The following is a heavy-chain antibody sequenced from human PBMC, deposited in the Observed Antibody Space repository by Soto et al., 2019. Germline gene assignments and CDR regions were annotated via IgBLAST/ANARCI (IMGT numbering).Heavy chain of an antibody. CDR2: ILNEGTKK. CDR1: GFTFSSYG. V-gene: IGHV3-30*18. CDR3: AKEGSADGSSWFYYYGMDV. D-gene: IGHD6-13*01. J-gene: IGHJ6*02. Sequence: PGGSLRLSCAASGFTFSSYGMHWVRQAPGKGLEWVAVILNEGTKKYYGDSVKGRVTISRDNSKNTLYLQMNSLRGEDTAVYYCAKEGSADGSSWFYYYGMDVWGQGTTVTVSS.